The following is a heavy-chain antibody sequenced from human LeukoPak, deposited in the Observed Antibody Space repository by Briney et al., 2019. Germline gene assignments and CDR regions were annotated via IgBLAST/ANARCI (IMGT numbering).Heavy chain of an antibody. D-gene: IGHD2-15*01. Sequence: PGGSLRLSCAASGLTASNNYMKWVRQAPGKGLEWVSLIYSGGSTYYADSVKGRFTISRDNPNNTVYLQMNNVRHEDTAVYYCARDRHCSGGSCSGLWGQGTLVTVSS. J-gene: IGHJ4*02. CDR1: GLTASNNY. V-gene: IGHV3-53*01. CDR3: ARDRHCSGGSCSGL. CDR2: IYSGGST.